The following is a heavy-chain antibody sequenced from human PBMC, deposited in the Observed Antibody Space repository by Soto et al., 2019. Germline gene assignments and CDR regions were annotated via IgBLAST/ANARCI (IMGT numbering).Heavy chain of an antibody. V-gene: IGHV1-8*01. Sequence: QVQLVQSGAEVRKPGASVKVSCEASGYTFTSYDIYWVRQATGQGLEWMGWLNPNTGNSGYAQKFKARTTVTSDPSITTSHMELRSLRSEDTAVYYCARRAETNGWNGFGADKYYFDFWGQGTLVTVSS. CDR1: GYTFTSYD. D-gene: IGHD1-1*01. J-gene: IGHJ4*02. CDR3: ARRAETNGWNGFGADKYYFDF. CDR2: LNPNTGNS.